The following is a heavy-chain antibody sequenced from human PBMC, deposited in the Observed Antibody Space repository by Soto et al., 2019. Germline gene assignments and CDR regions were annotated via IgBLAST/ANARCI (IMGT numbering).Heavy chain of an antibody. CDR3: ARGPYSDSSEWFDP. D-gene: IGHD6-6*01. CDR1: GFTFSSYA. CDR2: ISGRGDRT. J-gene: IGHJ5*02. Sequence: EVQGLESGGGLGQPGGSLRLSCAASGFTFSSYAMAWVRQAPGKGLEWVSSISGRGDRTYYADSVKGRFTISRDNSKNTLSLQMNRLRAEDTALYYCARGPYSDSSEWFDPWGQGTLVTVSS. V-gene: IGHV3-23*01.